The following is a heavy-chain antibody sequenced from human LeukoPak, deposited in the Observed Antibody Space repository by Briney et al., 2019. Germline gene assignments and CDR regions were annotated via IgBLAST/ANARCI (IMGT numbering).Heavy chain of an antibody. CDR1: GFTFSSYA. CDR3: ARERGDIVVVPAASIAAAGALDY. J-gene: IGHJ4*02. D-gene: IGHD2-2*01. Sequence: GGSLRLSCAASGFTFSSYAMHWVRQAPGKGLEWVAVISYDGSNKYYADSVKGRLTISRDNSKNTLYLQMNSLRAEDTAVYYCARERGDIVVVPAASIAAAGALDYWGQGTLVTVSS. V-gene: IGHV3-30-3*01. CDR2: ISYDGSNK.